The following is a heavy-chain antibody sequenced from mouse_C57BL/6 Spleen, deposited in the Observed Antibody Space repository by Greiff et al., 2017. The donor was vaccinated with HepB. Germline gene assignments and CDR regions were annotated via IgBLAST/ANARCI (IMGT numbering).Heavy chain of an antibody. Sequence: EVMLVESGGALVKPGGSLKLSCAASGFTFRSYGMSWVRQTPDRRLEWVATISSGGSYTYYPDSVKGRFTIARDNAKHTLYLQMSSLKSEDTAMYYCARQGDGYYWYFDVWGTGTTVTVSS. CDR2: ISSGGSYT. CDR1: GFTFRSYG. CDR3: ARQGDGYYWYFDV. J-gene: IGHJ1*03. V-gene: IGHV5-6*01. D-gene: IGHD2-3*01.